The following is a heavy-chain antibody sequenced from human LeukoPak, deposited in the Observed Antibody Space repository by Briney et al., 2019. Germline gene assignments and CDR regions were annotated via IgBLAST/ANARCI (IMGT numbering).Heavy chain of an antibody. CDR3: ARDGDAFDI. V-gene: IGHV1-8*01. CDR1: GYTFTSYD. J-gene: IGHJ3*02. Sequence: ASVKVSCKASGYTFTSYDINWVRQATGQELEWMGWMNPNSGNTGYAQKFQGRVTMTRDTSTSTVYMELSSLRSEDTAVYYCARDGDAFDIWGQGTMVTVPS. CDR2: MNPNSGNT. D-gene: IGHD5-24*01.